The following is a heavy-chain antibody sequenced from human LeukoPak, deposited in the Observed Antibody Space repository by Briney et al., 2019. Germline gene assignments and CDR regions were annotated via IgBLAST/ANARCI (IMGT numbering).Heavy chain of an antibody. J-gene: IGHJ4*02. D-gene: IGHD6-25*01. CDR1: AFTFVRYW. Sequence: GGSLRPSWAPSAFTFVRYWLHWVRQAPGEGLVWVSRINSDGSSITYADSVKGRFTISRDNAKNTLYLQMNSLRVEDTAVYYCAREGRVSGYDFDCWGQGTLVTVSS. CDR3: AREGRVSGYDFDC. CDR2: INSDGSSI. V-gene: IGHV3-74*03.